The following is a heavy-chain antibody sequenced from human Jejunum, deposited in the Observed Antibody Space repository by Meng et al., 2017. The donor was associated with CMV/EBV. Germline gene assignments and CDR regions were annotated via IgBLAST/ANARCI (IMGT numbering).Heavy chain of an antibody. CDR3: ARGRANVISGAYYYGVDV. D-gene: IGHD2/OR15-2a*01. J-gene: IGHJ6*02. CDR2: IDAYGATT. V-gene: IGHV3-7*01. CDR1: YW. Sequence: YWMNWVRRAPGKGLEWVADIDAYGATTNYVHSVTGRFTISSDNAKNSLYLQMNSLRDEDTAVYYCARGRANVISGAYYYGVDVWGPGTTVTVSS.